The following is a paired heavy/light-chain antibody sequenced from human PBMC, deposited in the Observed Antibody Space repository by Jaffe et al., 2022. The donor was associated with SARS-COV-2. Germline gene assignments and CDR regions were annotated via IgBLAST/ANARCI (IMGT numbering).Light chain of an antibody. CDR3: QSYDSSLSGWV. CDR1: SSNIGAGSD. V-gene: IGLV1-40*01. CDR2: HST. Sequence: QSVLTQPPSVSGAPGQRVTISCTGSSSNIGAGSDVNWYQQLPGTAPKLLIYHSTTRPSGVPDRFSGSKSGTSASLAITGLQAEDEADYYCQSYDSSLSGWVFGGGTKLTVL. J-gene: IGLJ3*02.
Heavy chain of an antibody. CDR1: GFTFSYYS. CDR3: TRVAGEQQLYWYFDL. Sequence: EVQLVESGGGLVKPGGSLRLSCAASGFTFSYYSMTWVRQAPGEGLEWVSSISSGGSHVYYADSVKGRFTISRDNTKNSLYLQMNSLRAEDTALYYCTRVAGEQQLYWYFDLWGRGTLVTVSS. V-gene: IGHV3-21*06. CDR2: ISSGGSHV. J-gene: IGHJ2*01. D-gene: IGHD6-13*01.